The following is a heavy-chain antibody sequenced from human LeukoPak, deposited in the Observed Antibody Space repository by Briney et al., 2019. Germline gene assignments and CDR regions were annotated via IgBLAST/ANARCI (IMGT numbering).Heavy chain of an antibody. D-gene: IGHD3-9*01. CDR1: GFTFNTFN. J-gene: IGHJ4*02. CDR2: ITSGGDYI. V-gene: IGHV3-21*01. CDR3: ARGHYDVLAASYKWTPDY. Sequence: PGGSLRLSCAASGFTFNTFNMNWVRQAPGKGLEWVSSITSGGDYICYADSVKGRFTTSRDNAKNSLSLQLNSLRVEDTAVYYCARGHYDVLAASYKWTPDYWGQGTLVTVSS.